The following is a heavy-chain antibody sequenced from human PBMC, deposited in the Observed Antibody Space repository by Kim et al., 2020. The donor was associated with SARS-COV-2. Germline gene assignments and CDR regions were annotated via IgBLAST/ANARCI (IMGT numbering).Heavy chain of an antibody. Sequence: AAHVKGHLTISRNNSKNPLYRQMNSLRAEYTAVYYCARDPEGIDLFYFDYWGQGTLVTVSS. V-gene: IGHV3-30*07. J-gene: IGHJ4*02. CDR3: ARDPEGIDLFYFDY.